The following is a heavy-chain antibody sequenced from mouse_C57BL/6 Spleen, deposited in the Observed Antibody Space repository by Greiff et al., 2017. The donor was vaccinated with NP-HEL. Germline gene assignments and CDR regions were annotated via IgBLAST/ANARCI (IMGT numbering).Heavy chain of an antibody. V-gene: IGHV7-3*01. Sequence: EVQVVESGGGLVQPGGSLSLSCAASGFTFTDYYMSWVRQPPGKALEWLGFIRNKANGYTTEYSASVKGRFTISRDNSQSILYLQMNALRAEDSATYCCASQSPYYAMDYWGQGTSVTVSS. CDR2: IRNKANGYTT. CDR3: ASQSPYYAMDY. J-gene: IGHJ4*01. CDR1: GFTFTDYY. D-gene: IGHD6-5*01.